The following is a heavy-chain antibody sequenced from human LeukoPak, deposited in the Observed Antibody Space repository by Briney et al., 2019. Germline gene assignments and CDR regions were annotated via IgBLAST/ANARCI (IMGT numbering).Heavy chain of an antibody. V-gene: IGHV4-4*02. CDR2: IYHGGST. CDR3: ARVWKHVVGD. CDR1: GGTLSSCNW. J-gene: IGHJ4*02. Sequence: SGTLSLTCAVSGGTLSSCNWRSWVRQPPGEGLGGIGVIYHGGSTNYNPSLKSRVTISVDKSKNELSLILNSVTAGDTAVYYCARVWKHVVGDWGQGTMVTVSS. D-gene: IGHD5-18*01.